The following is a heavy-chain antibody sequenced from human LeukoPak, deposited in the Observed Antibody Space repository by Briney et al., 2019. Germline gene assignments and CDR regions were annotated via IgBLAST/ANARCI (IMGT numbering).Heavy chain of an antibody. V-gene: IGHV7-4-1*04. CDR2: INTNTGNP. D-gene: IGHD2-2*02. CDR1: GYSISNYA. Sequence: ASVKVSCKASGYSISNYALNWVRQAPGQGLEWMGWINTNTGNPSYAQAFTGRFVFSLDTSVNMAYLQINSLKAEDTAVYYCARGLDIVVVPAAIDYYYMDVWGKGTTVTISS. CDR3: ARGLDIVVVPAAIDYYYMDV. J-gene: IGHJ6*03.